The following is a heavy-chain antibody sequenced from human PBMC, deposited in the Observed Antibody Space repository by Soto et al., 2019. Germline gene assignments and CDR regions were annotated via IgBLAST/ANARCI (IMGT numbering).Heavy chain of an antibody. CDR1: GYTFSITY. CDR2: VYPSGGGT. J-gene: IGHJ6*02. D-gene: IGHD2-15*01. Sequence: QVQLVQSGAEVRKPGASVRVSCKAAGYTFSITYLHWVRQAPGQGLEWLGLVYPSGGGTNYKESFKGRVTITRDTSTSTVYMDLSRLTSEDTAIYYCARGYCSGGNCYNGLDVWGQGTTVTVSS. V-gene: IGHV1-46*01. CDR3: ARGYCSGGNCYNGLDV.